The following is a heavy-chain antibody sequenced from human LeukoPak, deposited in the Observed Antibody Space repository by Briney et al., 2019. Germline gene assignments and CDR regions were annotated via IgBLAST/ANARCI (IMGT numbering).Heavy chain of an antibody. V-gene: IGHV1-2*02. D-gene: IGHD3-10*01. Sequence: ASVKLSRKASGSTFTGNYMHWVRQAPGQGLEWMGCINPNNVGTNYAQKFHGSVTMTRDTSISTAYMELSRLRSDDTAVYYCARFSAYMVRGVTNWFDPWGQGTLVTVSS. CDR1: GSTFTGNY. J-gene: IGHJ5*02. CDR3: ARFSAYMVRGVTNWFDP. CDR2: INPNNVGT.